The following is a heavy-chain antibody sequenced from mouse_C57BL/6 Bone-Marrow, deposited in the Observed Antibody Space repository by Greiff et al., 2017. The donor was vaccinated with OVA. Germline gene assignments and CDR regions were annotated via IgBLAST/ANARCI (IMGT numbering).Heavy chain of an antibody. CDR2: ISSGGSYT. CDR1: GFTFSSYG. J-gene: IGHJ2*01. Sequence: EVKLMESGGDLVKPGGSLKLSCAASGFTFSSYGMSWVRQTPDKRLEWVATISSGGSYTYYPDSVKGRFTISRDNAKNTLYLQMSSLKSEDTAMYYCASQEDYFDYWGQGTTLTVSS. CDR3: ASQEDYFDY. V-gene: IGHV5-6*01.